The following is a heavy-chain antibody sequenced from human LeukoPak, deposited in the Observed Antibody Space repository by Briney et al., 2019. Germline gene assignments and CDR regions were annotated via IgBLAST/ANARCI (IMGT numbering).Heavy chain of an antibody. V-gene: IGHV3-23*01. CDR3: AKVPRFLERDSWFDP. CDR1: GFTFSSYA. CDR2: ISGSGGST. D-gene: IGHD3-3*01. J-gene: IGHJ5*02. Sequence: PGGSLRLSCAASGFTFSSYAMSWVRQAPGKGLEWVSAISGSGGSTYYADSVKGRFTISRDNSKNTLYLQMNSLRAEDTAIYYCAKVPRFLERDSWFDPWGQGTLVTVSS.